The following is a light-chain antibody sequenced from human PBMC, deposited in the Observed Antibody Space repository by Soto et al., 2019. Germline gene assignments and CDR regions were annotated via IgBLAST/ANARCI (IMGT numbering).Light chain of an antibody. J-gene: IGKJ2*01. CDR3: QQYGSFPYT. Sequence: EIVMTQSPATLSVSPGERATLSCRASQSVSSNLAWYQQKPGQAPRLLIYGASTRATGIPARFSGSGSGTEFTLTISRLEPEDFAVYYCQQYGSFPYTFGQGTNLEI. CDR2: GAS. CDR1: QSVSSN. V-gene: IGKV3-15*01.